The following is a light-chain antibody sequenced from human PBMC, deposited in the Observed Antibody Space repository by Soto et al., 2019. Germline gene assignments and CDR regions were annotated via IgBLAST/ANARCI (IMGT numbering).Light chain of an antibody. CDR3: QQYGISPS. V-gene: IGKV3D-20*01. J-gene: IGKJ4*01. CDR2: DAS. Sequence: IVLTQSPGTLSFSPGERVTLYFGASQSVSTNYVAWYQQKPGLAPRLLIYDASRRATGIADRFSGSGSGTDFTLTISRLEPEDFAVYYCQQYGISPSFGGGTKVDIK. CDR1: QSVSTNY.